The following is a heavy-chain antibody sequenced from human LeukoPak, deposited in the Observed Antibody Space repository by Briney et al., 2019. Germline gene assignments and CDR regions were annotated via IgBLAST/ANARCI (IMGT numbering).Heavy chain of an antibody. CDR2: ILYDGSNK. D-gene: IGHD2-2*01. Sequence: PGGSLRLSCAASGFTFSSYGMHWVRQAPGKGLEWVAFILYDGSNKYYADSVKGRFTISRDNSKNTLFLQMNSLRAEDTAVYYCAKEPREYCSSTSCPNWFDSWGQGTLVTVSS. V-gene: IGHV3-30*02. J-gene: IGHJ5*01. CDR3: AKEPREYCSSTSCPNWFDS. CDR1: GFTFSSYG.